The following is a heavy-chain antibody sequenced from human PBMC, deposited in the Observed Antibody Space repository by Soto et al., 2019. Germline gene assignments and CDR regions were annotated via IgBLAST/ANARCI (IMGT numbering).Heavy chain of an antibody. D-gene: IGHD2-15*01. Sequence: QLQLQESGPGLVKTSETLSLTCTVSGCSISSSSYYWGWVRRPPEKGLEWVGRIYYSGDTYYNPSLKSRVSHSVGTFKNQLSLEVSSVNAADTAVYYCTKAHCSRSYYFDYWGQGNLATGSS. V-gene: IGHV4-39*01. J-gene: IGHJ4*02. CDR1: GCSISSSSYY. CDR3: TKAHCSRSYYFDY. CDR2: IYYSGDT.